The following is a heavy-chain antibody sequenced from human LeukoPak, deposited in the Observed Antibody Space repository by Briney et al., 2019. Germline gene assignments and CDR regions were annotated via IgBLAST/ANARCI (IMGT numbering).Heavy chain of an antibody. J-gene: IGHJ1*01. V-gene: IGHV3-23*01. CDR3: AKSVSGYLEYFQH. CDR2: IKGSGGST. D-gene: IGHD5-12*01. Sequence: PGGSLRLSCAASGFTFSSYAMSWVRQAPGKGLEWVSSIKGSGGSTYYADSVKGRFTISRDNSKNTPYLQMNSLRADDTAVYYCAKSVSGYLEYFQHWGQGTLVTVSS. CDR1: GFTFSSYA.